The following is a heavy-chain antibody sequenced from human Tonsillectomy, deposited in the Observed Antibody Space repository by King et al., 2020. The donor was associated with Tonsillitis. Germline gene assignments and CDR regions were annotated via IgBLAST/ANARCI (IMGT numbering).Heavy chain of an antibody. J-gene: IGHJ4*02. D-gene: IGHD3-16*01. CDR2: IYHSGIT. CDR3: ARDGGALGDY. Sequence: LQLQESGPGLVKPSETLSLTCAVSGYSISSGYYWGWIRQPPGKGLEWIGNIYHSGITYYNPSLRSRVTISVDTSKNQFSLGLSSVTAADTAVYYCARDGGALGDYWGQGTLVTVSS. CDR1: GYSISSGYY. V-gene: IGHV4-38-2*01.